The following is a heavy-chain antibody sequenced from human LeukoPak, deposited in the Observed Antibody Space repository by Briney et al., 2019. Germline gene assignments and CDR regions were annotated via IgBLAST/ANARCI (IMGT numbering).Heavy chain of an antibody. CDR2: IHRSGST. Sequence: SGTLSLTCTVSGGSISETYWWSWAHQPPGKGLEWIGQIHRSGSTNYNPSLKNRLIISLDRSKNQFSLSLNSVTAADTALYFCARETDYSHPNYFDPWGQGILVTVSS. CDR3: ARETDYSHPNYFDP. J-gene: IGHJ5*02. V-gene: IGHV4-4*02. D-gene: IGHD4-11*01. CDR1: GGSISETYW.